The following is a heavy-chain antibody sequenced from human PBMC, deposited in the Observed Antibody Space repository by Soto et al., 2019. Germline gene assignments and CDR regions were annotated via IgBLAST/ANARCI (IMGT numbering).Heavy chain of an antibody. CDR3: AKDLRYYDSSGYTP. CDR2: VDGSGYDT. D-gene: IGHD3-22*01. CDR1: GFTFSSHA. J-gene: IGHJ5*02. Sequence: GGSLRLSCAASGFTFSSHAMGWLRQAPGTGPEWVAFVDGSGYDTSYADSVKGRFTISRDNSKNTLYLQMNSLRAEDTAVYYCAKDLRYYDSSGYTPWGQGTLVTVSS. V-gene: IGHV3-23*01.